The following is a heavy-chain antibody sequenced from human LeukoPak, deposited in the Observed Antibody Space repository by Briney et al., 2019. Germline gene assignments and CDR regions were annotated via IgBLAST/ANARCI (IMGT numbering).Heavy chain of an antibody. V-gene: IGHV4-34*01. D-gene: IGHD3-10*01. CDR2: INHSGST. J-gene: IGHJ4*02. CDR1: GGSFSGCY. CDR3: ARGRSPGY. Sequence: PSESLSLTCAVYGGSFSGCYWSWIRQPPGKGLEWIGEINHSGSTNYNPSLKSRVTISVDTSKNQFSLKLSSVTAADTAVYYCARGRSPGYWGQGTLVTVSS.